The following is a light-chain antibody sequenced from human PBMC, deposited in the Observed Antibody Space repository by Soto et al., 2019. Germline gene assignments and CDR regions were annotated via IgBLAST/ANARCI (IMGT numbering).Light chain of an antibody. CDR1: QSVSSY. CDR2: GAS. CDR3: QQYGSSPPWT. V-gene: IGKV3-20*01. Sequence: EIVMTQSPATLSVSPGERATLSCRASQSVSSYLAWYQQQPGQAPRLLIYGASSRATGIPDRFSGSGSGTDFTLTISRLEPEDFAVYYCQQYGSSPPWTFGQGTKVDIK. J-gene: IGKJ1*01.